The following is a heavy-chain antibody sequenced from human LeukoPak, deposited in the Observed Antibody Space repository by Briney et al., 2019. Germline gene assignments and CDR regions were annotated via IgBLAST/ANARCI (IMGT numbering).Heavy chain of an antibody. D-gene: IGHD3-10*01. J-gene: IGHJ4*02. Sequence: GGSLRLSCAASGFTFSSYGMHWVRQPPGKGLEWVAFIRYDGSNKYYTDTVKGRFTITRENSKNTLYLQMNCLRAEDTAVSYCANSPLRMVRGVNLHFDYWGQGTLVTVSS. V-gene: IGHV3-30*02. CDR2: IRYDGSNK. CDR3: ANSPLRMVRGVNLHFDY. CDR1: GFTFSSYG.